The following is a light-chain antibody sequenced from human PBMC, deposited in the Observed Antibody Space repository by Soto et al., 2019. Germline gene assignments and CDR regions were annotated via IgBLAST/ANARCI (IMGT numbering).Light chain of an antibody. Sequence: EIVWTQSPGTLSLSPGERATLSCRASQSFGSTYFAWYQQKPGQAPKLLIYGVSSRATGITDRFSVSGSGTDVTLTISRLEPEDFAVYYCQQYGTSPLTFGPVTKVDI. V-gene: IGKV3-20*01. CDR2: GVS. CDR1: QSFGSTY. CDR3: QQYGTSPLT. J-gene: IGKJ3*01.